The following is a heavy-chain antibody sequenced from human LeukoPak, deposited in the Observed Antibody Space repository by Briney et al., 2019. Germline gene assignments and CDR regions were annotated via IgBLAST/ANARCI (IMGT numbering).Heavy chain of an antibody. CDR1: GFTFSSYA. V-gene: IGHV3-23*01. CDR3: AKGEWKAVAGTPDY. CDR2: ISGSGGST. D-gene: IGHD6-19*01. J-gene: IGHJ4*02. Sequence: GGSLRLSCAASGFTFSSYAMSWVRQAPGKGLEWVSAISGSGGSTYYADSVKGRFAISRDNSKNTLYLQMNSLRAEDTAVYYCAKGEWKAVAGTPDYWGQGTLVTVSS.